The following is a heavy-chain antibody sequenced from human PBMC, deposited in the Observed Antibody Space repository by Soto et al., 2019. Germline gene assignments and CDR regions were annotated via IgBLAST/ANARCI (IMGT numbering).Heavy chain of an antibody. CDR2: IWYDGSNK. CDR1: GFTFSSYG. CDR3: ARGNQYSSSYYYYGMDV. D-gene: IGHD6-13*01. J-gene: IGHJ6*02. Sequence: QVQLVESGGGVVQPGRSLRLSCAASGFTFSSYGMHWVRQAPGKGLEWVAVIWYDGSNKYYADSVKGRFTISRDNSKNTLYLQMNSLRAEDTAVYYCARGNQYSSSYYYYGMDVWGQGTTVTVSS. V-gene: IGHV3-33*01.